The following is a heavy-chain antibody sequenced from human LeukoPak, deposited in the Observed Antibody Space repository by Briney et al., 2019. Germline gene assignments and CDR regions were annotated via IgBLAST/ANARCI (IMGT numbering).Heavy chain of an antibody. V-gene: IGHV3-23*01. J-gene: IGHJ4*02. D-gene: IGHD3-3*01. CDR2: ISGSGGST. Sequence: RGSLRLSCAASRFTFSSYAMCWVRPAPGKGLEWVSAISGSGGSTYYADSVKGRFTISRDNSKNTLYLQIDSLRADYATVYYCSKAPLCASGSGVDWGQGTLVTVSS. CDR3: SKAPLCASGSGVD. CDR1: RFTFSSYA.